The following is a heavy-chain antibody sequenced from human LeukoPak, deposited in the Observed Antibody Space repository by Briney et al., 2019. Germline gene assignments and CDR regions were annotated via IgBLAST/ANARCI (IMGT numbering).Heavy chain of an antibody. CDR1: GGSISSSSYY. CDR3: ARPSAPGGNWFDP. V-gene: IGHV4-39*01. Sequence: SETLSLTCTVSGGSISSSSYYWGWIRQPPGKGLEWIGCIYYSGSTYYNPSLKSRVTISVDTSKNQFSLKLSSVTAADTAVYYCARPSAPGGNWFDPWGQGTLVTVSS. D-gene: IGHD3-10*01. CDR2: IYYSGST. J-gene: IGHJ5*02.